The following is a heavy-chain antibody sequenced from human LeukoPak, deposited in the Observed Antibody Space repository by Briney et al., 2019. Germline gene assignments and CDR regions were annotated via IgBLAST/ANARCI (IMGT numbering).Heavy chain of an antibody. Sequence: SETLSLTCTVSGGSISSSSYYWGWIRQPPGKGLEWIGSIYYSGSTYYNPSLKSRVTISVDTSKNQFSLKLSSVTAADTAVYYCARRGRGDYGGNRPFDYWGQGTLVTVSS. J-gene: IGHJ4*02. CDR3: ARRGRGDYGGNRPFDY. D-gene: IGHD4-23*01. CDR1: GGSISSSSYY. CDR2: IYYSGST. V-gene: IGHV4-39*01.